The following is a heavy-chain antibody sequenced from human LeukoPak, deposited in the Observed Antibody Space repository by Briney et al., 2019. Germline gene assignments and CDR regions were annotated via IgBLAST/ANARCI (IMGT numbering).Heavy chain of an antibody. CDR1: GYTLTELS. CDR3: AREMGVMWFGELLSPRVFDI. CDR2: FDPEDGET. D-gene: IGHD3-10*01. J-gene: IGHJ3*02. Sequence: ASVKVSCKVSGYTLTELSMHWVRQAPGKGLEWMGGFDPEDGETIYAQKFQGRVTMTRDTSTSTVYMELSGLRSEDTAVYYCAREMGVMWFGELLSPRVFDIWGQGTMVTVSS. V-gene: IGHV1-24*01.